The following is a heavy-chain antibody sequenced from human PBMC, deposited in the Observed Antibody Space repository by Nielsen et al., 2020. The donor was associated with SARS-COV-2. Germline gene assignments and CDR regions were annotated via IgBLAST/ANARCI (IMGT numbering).Heavy chain of an antibody. CDR1: GYTFTDYY. CDR2: INTNTGNP. CDR3: ARVLWAYYYYGMDL. V-gene: IGHV7-4-1*02. Sequence: ASVKVSCKASGYTFTDYYMHWVRQAPGQGLEWMGWINTNTGNPTYAQGFTGRFVFSLDTSVSTAYLQISSLKAEDTAVYYCARVLWAYYYYGMDLWGQGTTVTVSS. J-gene: IGHJ6*02. D-gene: IGHD7-27*01.